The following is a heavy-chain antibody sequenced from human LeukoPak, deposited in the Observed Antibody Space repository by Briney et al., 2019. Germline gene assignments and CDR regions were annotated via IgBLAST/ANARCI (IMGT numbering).Heavy chain of an antibody. J-gene: IGHJ5*02. Sequence: SVKVSCKTSLGTFSSYSISWVRQAPGQGLEWMGRIIPMFGNESYAQKFQDRVTITTDESTATAYVELSSLRSEDTAVYYCASDDSSGYKSWGQGTLVTVSS. CDR1: LGTFSSYS. V-gene: IGHV1-69*05. D-gene: IGHD3-22*01. CDR2: IIPMFGNE. CDR3: ASDDSSGYKS.